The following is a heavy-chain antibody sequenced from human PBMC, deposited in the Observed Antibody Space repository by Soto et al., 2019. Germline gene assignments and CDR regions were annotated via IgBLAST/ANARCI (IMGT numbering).Heavy chain of an antibody. CDR3: VKGSTTSRPYYVDY. J-gene: IGHJ4*02. CDR1: GFTFSAYA. D-gene: IGHD1-1*01. Sequence: EVQLLESGGALVQPGGSLRLSCVVSGFTFSAYAMSWVRQAPGKGLEWVSAVTGSGGDTYHADSVKGRFTISRDNSRDTLYFQMNSLRAEDTAIYYCVKGSTTSRPYYVDYWGQGTLVTVSS. CDR2: VTGSGGDT. V-gene: IGHV3-23*01.